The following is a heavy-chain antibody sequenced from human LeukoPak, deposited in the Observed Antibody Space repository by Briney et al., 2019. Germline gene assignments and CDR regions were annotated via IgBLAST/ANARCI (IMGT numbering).Heavy chain of an antibody. CDR3: ARELAVPATGD. J-gene: IGHJ4*02. Sequence: GGSLRLSCAASGFTFSSYSMNWARQAPGKGLEWVSYISSSSSTIHYADSVKGRFTISRDNAKNSLYLQMNSLRAEDTAVYYCARELAVPATGDWGQGTLVTVSS. CDR1: GFTFSSYS. V-gene: IGHV3-48*01. CDR2: ISSSSSTI. D-gene: IGHD2-15*01.